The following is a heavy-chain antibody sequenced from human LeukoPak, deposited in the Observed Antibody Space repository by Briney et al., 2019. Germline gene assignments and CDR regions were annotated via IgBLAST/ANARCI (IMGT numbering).Heavy chain of an antibody. V-gene: IGHV3-48*01. CDR2: ISSDGTTL. CDR1: GISFNSYA. Sequence: GGSLRLSCAASGISFNSYAFNWVRQAPGKGPEWLSYISSDGTTLYYADSVKGRFTISRDNAKQSLYLQMHSLRVDDTAVYFCARLLNYLDGSGNNHDAFDLWGQGTMVTVSS. D-gene: IGHD4-23*01. CDR3: ARLLNYLDGSGNNHDAFDL. J-gene: IGHJ3*01.